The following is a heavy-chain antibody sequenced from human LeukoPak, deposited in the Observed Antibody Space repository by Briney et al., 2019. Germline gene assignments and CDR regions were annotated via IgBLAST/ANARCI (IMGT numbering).Heavy chain of an antibody. D-gene: IGHD2-15*01. CDR2: ISSVSSTI. J-gene: IGHJ4*02. V-gene: IGHV3-48*01. Sequence: GGSLRLSCAASGFIFSSYSMNWVRQAPGRGLEWISFISSVSSTIFYADSVKGRFNISRDNVKNSLYLQMNGLRAEDTAVYYCARVHGGYPFDQWGQGTLVTVSS. CDR1: GFIFSSYS. CDR3: ARVHGGYPFDQ.